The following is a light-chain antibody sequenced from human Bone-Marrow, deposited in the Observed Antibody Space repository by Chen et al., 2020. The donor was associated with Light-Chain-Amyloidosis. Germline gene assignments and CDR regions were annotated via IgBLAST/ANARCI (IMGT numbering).Light chain of an antibody. V-gene: IGLV3-1*01. CDR2: QDT. CDR1: KLGDKY. J-gene: IGLJ3*02. Sequence: SYELTQPHSVSVSPGQTASITCSGDKLGDKYACWYHQKPGQSPVLVSYQDTKRPSGIPERFSGSNSGNTATLSISGTQARDEADYYCQAWDSSTGVFGGGTKLTVL. CDR3: QAWDSSTGV.